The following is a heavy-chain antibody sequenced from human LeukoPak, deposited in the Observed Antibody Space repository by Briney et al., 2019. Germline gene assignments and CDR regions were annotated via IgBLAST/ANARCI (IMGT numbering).Heavy chain of an antibody. D-gene: IGHD5-24*01. CDR1: GFTFSSYN. CDR2: ISSSSSYI. Sequence: GGSLRLSCAASGFTFSSYNMNWVRQAPGKGLEWVSSISSSSSYIYYADSVKGRFTISRDNAKNSLYLQMNSLRAEDTAVYYCARDSRDGYNSGYFDYWGQGTLVTVSS. J-gene: IGHJ4*02. CDR3: ARDSRDGYNSGYFDY. V-gene: IGHV3-21*01.